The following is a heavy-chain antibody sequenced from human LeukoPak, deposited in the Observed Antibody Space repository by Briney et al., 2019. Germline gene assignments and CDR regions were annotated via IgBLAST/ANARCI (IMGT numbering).Heavy chain of an antibody. Sequence: SETLSLTCTVSGGSISSTTYYWGWIRQPPGKGLEWIGSIYYSGSTYYNPSLKSRVTISVDTSKNQFSLKLSSVTAADTAVYYCARETMGDDSSGYYYIDAFDIWGQGTMVTVSS. D-gene: IGHD3-22*01. CDR3: ARETMGDDSSGYYYIDAFDI. V-gene: IGHV4-39*07. CDR1: GGSISSTTYY. J-gene: IGHJ3*02. CDR2: IYYSGST.